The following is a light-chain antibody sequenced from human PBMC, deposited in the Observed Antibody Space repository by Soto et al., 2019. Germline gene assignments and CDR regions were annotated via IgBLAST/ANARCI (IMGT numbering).Light chain of an antibody. Sequence: DLQLTQSPSFLSASVGDRVTITCRASQGISSYLAWYQQKPGNAPKLLIYATSTLQSGVPSRFSGSGSGTEFTLTISSLQPEDFATYYCQQLHTYPLTFGGGTKVEIQ. V-gene: IGKV1-9*01. J-gene: IGKJ4*01. CDR3: QQLHTYPLT. CDR2: ATS. CDR1: QGISSY.